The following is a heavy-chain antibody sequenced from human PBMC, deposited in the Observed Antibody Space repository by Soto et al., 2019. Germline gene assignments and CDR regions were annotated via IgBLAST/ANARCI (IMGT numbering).Heavy chain of an antibody. V-gene: IGHV1-8*01. CDR3: ARDVSSLYYYYGMDV. CDR2: MNPNSGNT. Sequence: QVQLVQSGAEVKKPGASVKVSCKASGYTFTSYDINWVRQATGQGLEWMGWMNPNSGNTGYAQKFQGRVTMTRNTSXXTAYMELSSLRSEDTAVYYCARDVSSLYYYYGMDVWGQGTTVTVSS. J-gene: IGHJ6*02. CDR1: GYTFTSYD.